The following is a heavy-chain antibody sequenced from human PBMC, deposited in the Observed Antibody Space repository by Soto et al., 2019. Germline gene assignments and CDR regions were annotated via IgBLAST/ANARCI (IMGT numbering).Heavy chain of an antibody. CDR2: IFHDGNT. CDR3: ARHEGWTGPDQ. J-gene: IGHJ5*02. Sequence: SETLSLTCAVSGASIGSGGWWSWVRQPPGKGLEWIAEIFHDGNTNYSPSLKSRVTISVDKSQNQFSLNVYSVTAADTAAYYCARHEGWTGPDQWGQGTLVTVSS. V-gene: IGHV4-4*02. D-gene: IGHD2-8*02. CDR1: GASIGSGGW.